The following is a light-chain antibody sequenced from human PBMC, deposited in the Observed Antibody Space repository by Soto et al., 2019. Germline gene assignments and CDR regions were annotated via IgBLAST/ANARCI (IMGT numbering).Light chain of an antibody. CDR1: SSDVGGYNY. CDR2: DVS. J-gene: IGLJ1*01. CDR3: SSYASDRTYV. V-gene: IGLV2-14*01. Sequence: QSALTQPASVSGSPGQTITISCPGTSSDVGGYNYVSWYQQHPGKAPKLMIYDVSNRPSGVSNRFSGSKSGNTASLTISGLQAEDEADYYCSSYASDRTYVFGTGTKVTVL.